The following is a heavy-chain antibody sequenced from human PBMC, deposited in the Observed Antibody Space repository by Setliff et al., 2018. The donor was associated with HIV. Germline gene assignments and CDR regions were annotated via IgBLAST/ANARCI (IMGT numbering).Heavy chain of an antibody. CDR2: INYGRTT. J-gene: IGHJ4*02. CDR1: GGSFSGYY. CDR3: VRGRGPMVRGVDPSPSYYFDY. D-gene: IGHD3-10*01. V-gene: IGHV4-34*01. Sequence: SETLSLTCAVYGGSFSGYYWSWIRQSPGKGLEWIGEINYGRTTNYNPSLESRVTISVDTSKNQFSLRMKSVNAGDTGKYYCVRGRGPMVRGVDPSPSYYFDYWGQGTLVTVSS.